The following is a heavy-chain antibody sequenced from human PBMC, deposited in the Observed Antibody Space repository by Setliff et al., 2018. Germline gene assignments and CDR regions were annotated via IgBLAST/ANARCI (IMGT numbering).Heavy chain of an antibody. J-gene: IGHJ5*02. D-gene: IGHD2-2*01. CDR1: GVSVNSLTW. CDR2: IYHDGNT. Sequence: SETLSLTCAVSGVSVNSLTWWNWVRQSPGKGLEWIGHIYHDGNTKSYPSVHFNQSLKSRVTMSVDKSKNHFSLELTSVTAADTAVYYCARGGGGYHAASWGQGILVTVSS. CDR3: ARGGGGYHAAS. V-gene: IGHV4-4*02.